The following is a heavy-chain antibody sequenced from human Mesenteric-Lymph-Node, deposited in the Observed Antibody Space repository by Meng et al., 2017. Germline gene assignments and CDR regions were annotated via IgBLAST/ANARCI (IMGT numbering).Heavy chain of an antibody. V-gene: IGHV4-34*01. CDR1: GGSFSGYY. J-gene: IGHJ4*02. Sequence: QVQLRQWGAGLLQPSETLSTTCAFYGGSFSGYYWSWIRQPPGKGLEWIGEINHSGSTNYNPSLKSRVTISVDTSKNQFSLKLSSVTAADTAVYYCARGFLSFVRVFDYWGQGTLVTVSS. CDR2: INHSGST. D-gene: IGHD2/OR15-2a*01. CDR3: ARGFLSFVRVFDY.